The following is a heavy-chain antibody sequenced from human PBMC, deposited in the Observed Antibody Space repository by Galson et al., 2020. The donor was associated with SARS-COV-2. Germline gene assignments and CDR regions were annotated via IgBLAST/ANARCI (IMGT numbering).Heavy chain of an antibody. Sequence: GGSLRLSCAASGFTFSSYSMNWVRQAPGKGLEWVSSISSSSSYIYYADSVKGRFTISRNNAKNSLYLQMNSLIAENTAVYYCARDPRWFGGGNLWGQGTLVTVSS. V-gene: IGHV3-21*01. J-gene: IGHJ5*02. CDR2: ISSSSSYI. D-gene: IGHD3-16*01. CDR3: ARDPRWFGGGNL. CDR1: GFTFSSYS.